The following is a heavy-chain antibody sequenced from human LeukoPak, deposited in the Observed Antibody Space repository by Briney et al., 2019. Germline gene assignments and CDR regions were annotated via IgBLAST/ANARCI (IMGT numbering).Heavy chain of an antibody. CDR1: GFTFSSYA. V-gene: IGHV4-59*04. J-gene: IGHJ4*02. CDR3: ARYAVALRGLDY. Sequence: GSLRLSCAASGFTFSSYAMSWVRQAPGKGLEWIATINYSGSTYYNPSLKSRVTMSVDTSKNQFSLKLSSVTAADTAVYYCARYAVALRGLDYWGQGTLVTVSS. D-gene: IGHD2-2*01. CDR2: INYSGST.